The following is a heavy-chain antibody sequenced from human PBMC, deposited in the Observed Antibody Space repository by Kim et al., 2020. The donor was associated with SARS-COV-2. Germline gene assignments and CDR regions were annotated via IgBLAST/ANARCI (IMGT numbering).Heavy chain of an antibody. J-gene: IGHJ5*01. CDR2: IYYSGST. V-gene: IGHV4-39*07. CDR3: AREPQGVGLRYFDY. Sequence: SETLSLTCTVSGGSISSSSYYWGWIRQPPGKGLEWIGSIYYSGSTYYNPSLKSRVTISVDTSKNQFSLKLSSVTAADTAVDYCAREPQGVGLRYFDYWG. CDR1: GGSISSSSYY. D-gene: IGHD3-9*01.